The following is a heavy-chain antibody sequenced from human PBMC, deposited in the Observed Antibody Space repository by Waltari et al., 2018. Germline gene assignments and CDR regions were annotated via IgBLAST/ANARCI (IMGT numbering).Heavy chain of an antibody. CDR1: GYTFTGAY. V-gene: IGHV1-2*02. J-gene: IGHJ5*02. CDR3: ARAGIAAAGNWFDP. Sequence: QVQLVQSGAEVKKRGSPVKFYCKASGYTFTGAYVHWVRTAPGQGLEWMGWINPNSCGTKYAKKFQGRVTMNRETSSSTAYMGLGRLRSDDTAVYYCARAGIAAAGNWFDPWGQGTLVTVSS. CDR2: INPNSCGT. D-gene: IGHD6-13*01.